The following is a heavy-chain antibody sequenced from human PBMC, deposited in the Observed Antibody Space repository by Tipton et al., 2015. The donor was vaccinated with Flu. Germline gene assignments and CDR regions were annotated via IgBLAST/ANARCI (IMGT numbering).Heavy chain of an antibody. V-gene: IGHV4-38-2*01. CDR3: ARRDYSNYVSDPKSWFDP. CDR1: GDSISSDYY. Sequence: TLSLTCAVSGDSISSDYYWGWIRQFPGKGLEWIGTVSRTGSAIYNPSLKSRVTISIDASKNQFSLKMKSVTATDMAVHYCARRDYSNYVSDPKSWFDPWGQGTLVTVSS. D-gene: IGHD4-11*01. J-gene: IGHJ5*02. CDR2: VSRTGSA.